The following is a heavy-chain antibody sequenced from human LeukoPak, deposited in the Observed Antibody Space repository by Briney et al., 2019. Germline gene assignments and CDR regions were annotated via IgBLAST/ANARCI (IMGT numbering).Heavy chain of an antibody. CDR1: GFTFSSYA. Sequence: GGSLRLSCAASGFTFSSYAMSWVRQVPGKGLEWVSAISGSGGSTYYADSVKGRFTISRGNSKNTLYLQMNSLRAEDTAVYYCAKSRYSSSWYYFDYWGQGTLVTVSS. D-gene: IGHD6-13*01. CDR2: ISGSGGST. CDR3: AKSRYSSSWYYFDY. J-gene: IGHJ4*02. V-gene: IGHV3-23*01.